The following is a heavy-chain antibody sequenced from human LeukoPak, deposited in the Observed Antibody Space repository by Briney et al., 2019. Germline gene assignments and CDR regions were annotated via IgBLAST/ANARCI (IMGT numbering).Heavy chain of an antibody. CDR3: ARYAADGRTLEY. D-gene: IGHD6-13*01. V-gene: IGHV4-59*01. CDR2: IHYSGGT. Sequence: SETLSLTCTVSGGSITTYYWSWVRQPPGKGLEWIGYIHYSGGTSYNPSLKSRVTISMDTSKNQFSLKLSSVTAADTAVYYCARYAADGRTLEYWGQGTLVTVSS. CDR1: GGSITTYY. J-gene: IGHJ4*02.